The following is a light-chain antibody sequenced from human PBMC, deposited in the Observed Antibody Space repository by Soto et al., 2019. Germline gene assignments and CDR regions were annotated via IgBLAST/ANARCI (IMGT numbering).Light chain of an antibody. Sequence: DMQMTQSPSSLSASVGDRVTITYRASQGISNYLAWYQQKPGKVPKLLIYAASTLQSGVPSRFSGSGSGRDFTLTISSLQPEDVATYYCQKYNSAPQTFGQGTKVEIK. CDR1: QGISNY. V-gene: IGKV1-27*01. CDR3: QKYNSAPQT. J-gene: IGKJ1*01. CDR2: AAS.